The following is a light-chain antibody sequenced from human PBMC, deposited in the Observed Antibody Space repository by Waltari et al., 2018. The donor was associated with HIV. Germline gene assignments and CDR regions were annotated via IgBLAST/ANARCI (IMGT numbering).Light chain of an antibody. V-gene: IGLV4-69*01. J-gene: IGLJ2*01. Sequence: PVVTQSSSASASLGASVRLTCTLSSGHSSFAIAWHQQLPEKGPQFLLKVDSDGSHIRGDGIPDLFSGSCSGTERYLTISNLQSDDEADYYCQTWGAGAVVFGGGTRLTVL. CDR2: VDSDGSH. CDR3: QTWGAGAVV. CDR1: SGHSSFA.